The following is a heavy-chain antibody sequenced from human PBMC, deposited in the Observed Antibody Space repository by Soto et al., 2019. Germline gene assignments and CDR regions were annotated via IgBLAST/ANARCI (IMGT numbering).Heavy chain of an antibody. CDR2: IYYSGST. V-gene: IGHV4-59*12. J-gene: IGHJ6*02. Sequence: LETLPHTCTVSGGSSISYYWSWIRQPTGKGLEWIGYIYYSGSTYYNPSLKSRVTISVDTSKNQFSLKLSSVTAADTAVYYCARDLPARPQNYYYYYYGMDVWGQGTTVTVSS. CDR3: ARDLPARPQNYYYYYYGMDV. CDR1: GGSSISYY.